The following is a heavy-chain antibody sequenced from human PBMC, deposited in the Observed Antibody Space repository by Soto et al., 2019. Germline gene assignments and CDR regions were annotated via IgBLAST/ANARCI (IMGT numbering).Heavy chain of an antibody. J-gene: IGHJ4*02. CDR1: GFTFSSYA. D-gene: IGHD2-15*01. CDR2: ISGSGGST. V-gene: IGHV3-23*01. Sequence: GGSLRLSCAASGFTFSSYAMSWVRQAPGKGLEWVSAISGSGGSTYYADSVKGRFTISRDNSKNTLYLQMNSLRAEDTAVYYCAKTRGYCSGGSCSEWGFQEGPSPHWGQGTLVTVSS. CDR3: AKTRGYCSGGSCSEWGFQEGPSPH.